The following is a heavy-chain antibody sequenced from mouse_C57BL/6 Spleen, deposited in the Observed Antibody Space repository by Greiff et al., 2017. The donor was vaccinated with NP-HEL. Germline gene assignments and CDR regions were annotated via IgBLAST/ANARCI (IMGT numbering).Heavy chain of an antibody. CDR2: IYPGSGNT. Sequence: QVQLKESGAELVRPGASVKLSCKASGYTFTDYYINWVKQRPGQGLEWIARIYPGSGNTYYNEKFKGKATLTAEKSSSTAYMQLSSLTSEDSAVYFCARRDYYGTFDYWGQGTTLTVSS. J-gene: IGHJ2*01. CDR1: GYTFTDYY. D-gene: IGHD1-1*01. CDR3: ARRDYYGTFDY. V-gene: IGHV1-76*01.